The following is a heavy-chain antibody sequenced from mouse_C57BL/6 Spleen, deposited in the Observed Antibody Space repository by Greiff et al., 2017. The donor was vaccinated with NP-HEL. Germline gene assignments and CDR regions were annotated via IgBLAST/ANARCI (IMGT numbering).Heavy chain of an antibody. V-gene: IGHV5-17*01. CDR3: ARGWDTGD. D-gene: IGHD1-1*02. CDR2: ISSGSSTI. CDR1: GFTFSDYG. Sequence: DVKLQESGGGLVKPGGSLKLSCAASGFTFSDYGMHWVRQAPEKGLEWVAYISSGSSTIYYADTVKGRFTISRDNAKNTLFLQMTSLRSEDTAMYYCARGWDTGDWGQGTTLTVSS. J-gene: IGHJ2*01.